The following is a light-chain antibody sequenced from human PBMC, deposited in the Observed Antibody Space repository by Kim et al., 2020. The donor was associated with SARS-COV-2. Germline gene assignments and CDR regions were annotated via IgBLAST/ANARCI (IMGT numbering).Light chain of an antibody. Sequence: DIVLTQSPSTLSFSPGERATLSCRTTQSVSSYLTWYQHKPGQAPRLLISDASTMATGIPARFSGSGSGTDFTLTINSLEPEDFAAYYCQQSSNRPITFGRGTKVDIK. CDR3: QQSSNRPIT. J-gene: IGKJ4*01. V-gene: IGKV3-11*01. CDR1: QSVSSY. CDR2: DAS.